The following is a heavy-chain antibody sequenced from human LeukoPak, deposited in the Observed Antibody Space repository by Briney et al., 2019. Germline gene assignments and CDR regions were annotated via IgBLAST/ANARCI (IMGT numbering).Heavy chain of an antibody. D-gene: IGHD3-10*01. Sequence: GGSPRLSCAASGFTFNSYTINWVRQAPGKGLEWVSCISSRGTYIYYADSVKGRFTLSRDNAKNSVYLQMSSLRDEDTAIYYCARDGYASGSYFDQWGQGTMVTVSS. CDR2: ISSRGTYI. J-gene: IGHJ5*02. CDR3: ARDGYASGSYFDQ. V-gene: IGHV3-21*01. CDR1: GFTFNSYT.